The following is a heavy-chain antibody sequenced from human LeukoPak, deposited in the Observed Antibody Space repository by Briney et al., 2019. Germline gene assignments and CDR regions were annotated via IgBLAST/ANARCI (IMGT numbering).Heavy chain of an antibody. CDR1: GGSISSSSYY. D-gene: IGHD3-22*01. CDR2: IYYSGST. V-gene: IGHV4-39*07. CDR3: ARAQNYYDSSFR. J-gene: IGHJ4*02. Sequence: SETLSLTCTVSGGSISSSSYYWGWIRQPPGKGLEWIGSIYYSGSTYYNPSLKSRVTISVDTSKNQFSLKLSSVTAADTALYFCARAQNYYDSSFRWGQGILVTVSS.